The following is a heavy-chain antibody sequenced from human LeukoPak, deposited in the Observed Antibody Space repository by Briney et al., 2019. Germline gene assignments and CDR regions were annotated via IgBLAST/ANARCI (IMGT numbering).Heavy chain of an antibody. J-gene: IGHJ6*02. CDR3: ARSDSGSYYYYYYGMDV. CDR2: ISSSGSTI. V-gene: IGHV3-48*03. D-gene: IGHD1-26*01. CDR1: GFTFSSYE. Sequence: GGSLRLSCAASGFTFSSYEMNWVRQAPGKGLEWVSYISSSGSTIYYADSVKGRFTISRDNAENSLYLQMNSLRAEDTAVYYCARSDSGSYYYYYYGMDVWGQGTTVTVSS.